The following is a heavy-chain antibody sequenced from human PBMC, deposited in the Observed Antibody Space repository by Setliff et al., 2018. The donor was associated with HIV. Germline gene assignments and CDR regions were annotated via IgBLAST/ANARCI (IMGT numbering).Heavy chain of an antibody. CDR2: IKSKADGGTT. J-gene: IGHJ4*02. V-gene: IGHV3-15*01. D-gene: IGHD3-9*01. CDR3: TIHTGLDR. CDR1: GFTFSQPW. Sequence: PGGSLRLSCEGSGFTFSQPWMNWVRQAPGKGLEWVGRIKSKADGGTTDYASAVKGRFTISRDDSKNILFLQMNSLKTEDTAVYYCTIHTGLDRWGQGTLVTVSS.